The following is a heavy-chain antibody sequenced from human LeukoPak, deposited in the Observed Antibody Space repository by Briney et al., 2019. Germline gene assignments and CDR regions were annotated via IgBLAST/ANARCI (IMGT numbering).Heavy chain of an antibody. CDR3: AVRLQEYFQH. CDR1: GGTFSSYA. D-gene: IGHD3-10*01. J-gene: IGHJ1*01. V-gene: IGHV1-69*05. CDR2: IIPIFGTA. Sequence: ASVKVSCKASGGTFSSYAISWVRQAPGQGLEWMGGIIPIFGTANYAQKFQGRVTITTDESTSTAYMELSSLRSEDPAVYYCAVRLQEYFQHWGQGTLVTVSS.